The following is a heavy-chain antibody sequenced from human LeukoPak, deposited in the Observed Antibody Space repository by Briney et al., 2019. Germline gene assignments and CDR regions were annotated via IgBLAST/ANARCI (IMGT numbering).Heavy chain of an antibody. CDR1: GFTFSSYG. J-gene: IGHJ3*02. Sequence: GGSLRLSCAASGFTFSSYGMHWVRQAPGKGLEWVAVISYDGSNKYYADSVKGRFTISRDNSKNTLYLQMNSLRAEDTAVYYCANSPVVTLGKDAFDIWGQGTMVTVSS. CDR3: ANSPVVTLGKDAFDI. CDR2: ISYDGSNK. D-gene: IGHD4-23*01. V-gene: IGHV3-30*18.